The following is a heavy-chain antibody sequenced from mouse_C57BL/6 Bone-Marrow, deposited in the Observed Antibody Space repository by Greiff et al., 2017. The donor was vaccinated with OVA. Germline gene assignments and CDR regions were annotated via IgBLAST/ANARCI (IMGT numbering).Heavy chain of an antibody. CDR3: TRPGSSPSWFAY. CDR1: GFTFSDAW. D-gene: IGHD1-1*01. CDR2: IRNKANNHAT. V-gene: IGHV6-6*01. J-gene: IGHJ3*01. Sequence: EVKVVESGGGLVQPGGSMKLSCAASGFTFSDAWMDWVRQSPEKGLEWVAEIRNKANNHATYYAESVKGRFTISRDDSKSSVSLQMNSLRAEDTGIYYCTRPGSSPSWFAYWGQGTLVTVSA.